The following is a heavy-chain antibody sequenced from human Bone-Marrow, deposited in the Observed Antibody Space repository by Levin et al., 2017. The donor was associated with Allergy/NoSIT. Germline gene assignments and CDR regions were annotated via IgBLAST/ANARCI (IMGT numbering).Heavy chain of an antibody. V-gene: IGHV3-30-3*01. J-gene: IGHJ4*02. D-gene: IGHD3-16*02. Sequence: GESLKISCAASGFTFSSYAMHWVRQAPGKGLEWVALISYDGGKKYHADSVKGRFTVSRDNSKNTLFLQMNSLRPEDTGVYYCARDPFPVNRLIDYWGQGSLVIVSS. CDR3: ARDPFPVNRLIDY. CDR1: GFTFSSYA. CDR2: ISYDGGKK.